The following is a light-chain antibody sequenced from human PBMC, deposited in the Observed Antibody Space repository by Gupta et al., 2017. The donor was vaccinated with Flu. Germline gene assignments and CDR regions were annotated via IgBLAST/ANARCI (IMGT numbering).Light chain of an antibody. J-gene: IGKJ2*03. Sequence: DIVMTQSPDPLAVSLGERATINCKSSQSVLLSSNNKNYLAWYQQKPGQPPKLLIYWASTRESGVPDRFSGSGSGTDFTLTISSLQAEDVAVYYCQQYYSTPYSFGQGTKLEIK. V-gene: IGKV4-1*01. CDR1: QSVLLSSNNKNY. CDR2: WAS. CDR3: QQYYSTPYS.